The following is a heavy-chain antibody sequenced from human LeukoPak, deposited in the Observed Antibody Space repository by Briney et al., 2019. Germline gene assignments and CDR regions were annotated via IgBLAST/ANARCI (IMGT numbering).Heavy chain of an antibody. J-gene: IGHJ4*02. D-gene: IGHD2/OR15-2a*01. Sequence: GSVKVSCKASGYTFTSHGITWVRQAPGQGLEWVGWINAYNGNTNYVQTVQGRATMTRDKSKSTPYMQMRSLRADDTAVYYCARGEYNYFDYWGQGTLVTVSS. V-gene: IGHV1-18*01. CDR1: GYTFTSHG. CDR3: ARGEYNYFDY. CDR2: INAYNGNT.